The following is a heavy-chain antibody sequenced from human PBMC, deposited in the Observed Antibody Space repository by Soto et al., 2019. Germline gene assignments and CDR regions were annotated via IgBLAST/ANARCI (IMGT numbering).Heavy chain of an antibody. V-gene: IGHV1-69*12. J-gene: IGHJ4*02. D-gene: IGHD3-22*01. Sequence: QVRLVQSGAEVKKTGSSVKVSCKASGTTFSNYAIGWVRQAPGQGPEWMGGIILPFGTPNYAQKFQGRVTITADESMTTVYMELRGLRFEDTAVYYCVRGPDYEGYFDYWGQGSLVTVSS. CDR2: IILPFGTP. CDR1: GTTFSNYA. CDR3: VRGPDYEGYFDY.